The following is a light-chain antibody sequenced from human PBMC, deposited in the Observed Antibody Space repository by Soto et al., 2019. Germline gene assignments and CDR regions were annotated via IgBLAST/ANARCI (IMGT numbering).Light chain of an antibody. CDR1: QSISNW. CDR2: KAS. V-gene: IGKV1-5*03. CDR3: QQYNGYRWT. Sequence: DIQMTQSPSTLSAYVGDRVTITCRASQSISNWLAWYQQKPGKAPKILIYKASSLESGVPSRFSGSGSGTEFTLTISSLQPADSATYYCQQYNGYRWTFGQGTKVDIK. J-gene: IGKJ1*01.